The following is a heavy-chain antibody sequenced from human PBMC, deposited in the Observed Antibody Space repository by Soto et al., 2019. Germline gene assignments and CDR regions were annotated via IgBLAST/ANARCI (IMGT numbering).Heavy chain of an antibody. V-gene: IGHV3-23*01. J-gene: IGHJ6*03. CDR1: GLTFPSYA. Sequence: LLESGGGLVQPGGSLRLSCAASGLTFPSYAMNWVRQAPGKGLEWVSAIGGSGANTYYADSVEGRFTISRDNSKNTVYLQMNSLRAEDTAVYYCAKGSSSTQYLNYYFYHMDVWGKGTTVSVSS. CDR2: IGGSGANT. CDR3: AKGSSSTQYLNYYFYHMDV. D-gene: IGHD2-2*01.